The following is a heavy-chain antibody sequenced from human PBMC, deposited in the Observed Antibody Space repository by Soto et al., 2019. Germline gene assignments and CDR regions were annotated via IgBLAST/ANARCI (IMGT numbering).Heavy chain of an antibody. D-gene: IGHD6-19*01. CDR3: ARPAPSSGPTGYLQH. CDR1: GGSISSSSYY. Sequence: SETLSLTCTVSGGSISSSSYYWGWIRQPPGKGLEWIGSIYYSGSTYYNPSLKSRVTISVDTSKNQFSLKLSSVTAADTAVYYCARPAPSSGPTGYLQHWGQGTLVAVSS. CDR2: IYYSGST. V-gene: IGHV4-39*01. J-gene: IGHJ1*01.